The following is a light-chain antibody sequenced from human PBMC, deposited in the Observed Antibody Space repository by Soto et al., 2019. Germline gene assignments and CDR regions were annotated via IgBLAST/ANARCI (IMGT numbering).Light chain of an antibody. V-gene: IGKV3-20*01. Sequence: EIVLTQSPGTLSLSPRERATLSCRASQRVSSGYLAWYQHKPGQAPRLLIYGVSSRAPGIPDRFSGSGSGTDFTLTISRLEPEDFAVYYCQQYAASPRTFGQVTQVEV. J-gene: IGKJ1*01. CDR2: GVS. CDR3: QQYAASPRT. CDR1: QRVSSGY.